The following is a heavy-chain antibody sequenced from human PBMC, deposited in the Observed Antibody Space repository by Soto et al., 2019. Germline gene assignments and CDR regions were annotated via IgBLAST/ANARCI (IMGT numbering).Heavy chain of an antibody. Sequence: PSETLSLTCAVSGGSMGSYYWTWVRQSPGKALEWIGYAFYTGVTKYNPSLNSRLTISMDTSKNLLSLRLTSVTAADTAVYYCATTPFGSGYYGSMDVWGQGTLVTVSS. CDR1: GGSMGSYY. V-gene: IGHV4-59*01. J-gene: IGHJ6*02. CDR3: ATTPFGSGYYGSMDV. D-gene: IGHD3-3*01. CDR2: AFYTGVT.